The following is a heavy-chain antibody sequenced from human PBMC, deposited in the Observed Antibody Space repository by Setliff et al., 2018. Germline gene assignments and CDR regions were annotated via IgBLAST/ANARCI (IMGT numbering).Heavy chain of an antibody. J-gene: IGHJ5*02. Sequence: TSETLSLTCAVYGDSFSGYLWTWIRQPPGKGLEWIGDIDQSGSTNYNPSLKSRLTISVDTSKNQFSLSLSSVTAADTAVYYCAGGAFGSRWYVRPWFDPWGQGTLVTVSS. CDR1: GDSFSGYL. CDR3: AGGAFGSRWYVRPWFDP. CDR2: IDQSGST. V-gene: IGHV4-34*01. D-gene: IGHD6-13*01.